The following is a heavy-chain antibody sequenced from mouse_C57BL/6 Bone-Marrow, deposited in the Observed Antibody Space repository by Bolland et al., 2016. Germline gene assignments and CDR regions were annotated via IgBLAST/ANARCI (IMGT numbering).Heavy chain of an antibody. Sequence: STNYNEKFKSKATLTVDKSSSTAYMQLSSLTSEDSAVYYCAREVYYYAMDYWGQGTS. D-gene: IGHD2-14*01. V-gene: IGHV1-64*01. CDR3: AREVYYYAMDY. CDR2: ST. J-gene: IGHJ4*01.